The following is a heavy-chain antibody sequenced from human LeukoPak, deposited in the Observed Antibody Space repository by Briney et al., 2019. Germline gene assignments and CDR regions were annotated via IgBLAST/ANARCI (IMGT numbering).Heavy chain of an antibody. CDR1: GFTFSSYA. V-gene: IGHV3-23*01. CDR3: AKAAADDSSGYLVDY. J-gene: IGHJ4*02. CDR2: ISGSGGST. D-gene: IGHD3-22*01. Sequence: PGGSLRLSCAASGFTFSSYAMSWVRQAPGKGLEWVSAISGSGGSTYYADSVKGRFTISRDNSKNTLYLQMNSLRAEDTAVYYRAKAAADDSSGYLVDYWGQGTLVTVSS.